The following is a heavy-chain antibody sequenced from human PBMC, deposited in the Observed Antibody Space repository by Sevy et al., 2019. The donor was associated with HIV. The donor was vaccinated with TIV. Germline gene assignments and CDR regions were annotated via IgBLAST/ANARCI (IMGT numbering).Heavy chain of an antibody. CDR2: INPNSGGT. D-gene: IGHD4-17*01. V-gene: IGHV1-2*02. Sequence: ASVTVSCKASGYTFTGYYMHWVRQAPGQGLEWMGWINPNSGGTNYAQKFQGRVTMTRDTSISTAYMELSRLRSDDTAVYYCARWSAPRDYGDFFYYYYGMDVWGQGTTVTVSS. CDR1: GYTFTGYY. CDR3: ARWSAPRDYGDFFYYYYGMDV. J-gene: IGHJ6*02.